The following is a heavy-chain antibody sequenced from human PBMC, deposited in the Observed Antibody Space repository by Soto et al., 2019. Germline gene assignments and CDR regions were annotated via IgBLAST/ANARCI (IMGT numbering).Heavy chain of an antibody. V-gene: IGHV1-69*01. D-gene: IGHD1-26*01. J-gene: IGHJ6*02. CDR3: AREGGAGWVGYGMDV. CDR2: IIPIFGTA. CDR1: GGTFSSYA. Sequence: QVQLVQSGAEVKKPGSSVKVSCKASGGTFSSYAISWVRQAPGQGLEWMGGIIPIFGTANYAQKFQGRDTITADESTSSGYRECSSLRSGDTAVYYCAREGGAGWVGYGMDVWGQGTTVTVSS.